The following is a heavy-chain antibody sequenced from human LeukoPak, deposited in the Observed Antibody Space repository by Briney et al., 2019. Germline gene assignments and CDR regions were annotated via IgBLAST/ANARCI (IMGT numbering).Heavy chain of an antibody. CDR1: GGSISSSSYY. CDR3: ARGTGEYYFDY. CDR2: INHSGST. V-gene: IGHV4-39*07. J-gene: IGHJ4*02. Sequence: SETLSLTCTVSGGSISSSSYYWGWIRQPPGKGLEWIGEINHSGSTNYNPSLKSRVTISVDTSKNQFSLKLSSVTAADTAVYYCARGTGEYYFDYWGQGTLVTVSS. D-gene: IGHD1-1*01.